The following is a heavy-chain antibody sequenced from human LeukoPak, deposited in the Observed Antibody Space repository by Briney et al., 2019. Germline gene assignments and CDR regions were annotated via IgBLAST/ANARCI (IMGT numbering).Heavy chain of an antibody. CDR2: IIPIFGTA. D-gene: IGHD5-12*01. CDR1: GGTFSNYA. J-gene: IGHJ4*02. V-gene: IGHV1-69*13. CDR3: ARGDSAYDLFGHIDY. Sequence: SVKVSCKASGGTFSNYAISWVRQAPGQGLEWMGGIIPIFGTANYAQKFQGRVTITADESTSTAYMELSSLRSEDTAAYYCARGDSAYDLFGHIDYWGQGTLVTVSS.